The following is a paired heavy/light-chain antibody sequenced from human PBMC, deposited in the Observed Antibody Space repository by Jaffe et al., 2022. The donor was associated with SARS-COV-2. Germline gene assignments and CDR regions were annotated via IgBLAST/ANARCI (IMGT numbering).Heavy chain of an antibody. CDR1: GFAFSTYG. D-gene: IGHD1-26*01. CDR2: ITDSGTST. V-gene: IGHV3-23*01. CDR3: AKFDVSGSYNYFDQ. J-gene: IGHJ4*02. Sequence: EVQLLESGGGLVQPGGSLRLSCAASGFAFSTYGMTWVRQAPGKGLEWVSGITDSGTSTFYIDSVKGRFTISRDNSKNTVYLQMNSLRAEDTAVYYCAKFDVSGSYNYFDQWGQGALVTVSS.
Light chain of an antibody. J-gene: IGKJ5*01. CDR1: KSISTY. CDR2: EAS. Sequence: EIVLTQSPATLSLSPGERATLSCRASKSISTYVAWYQHKPGQAPRLLIYEASNRATGIPVRFSGSGSGTDFTLTISSLEAEDFAVYYCQQRSDWPITFGQGTRLEIK. V-gene: IGKV3-11*01. CDR3: QQRSDWPIT.